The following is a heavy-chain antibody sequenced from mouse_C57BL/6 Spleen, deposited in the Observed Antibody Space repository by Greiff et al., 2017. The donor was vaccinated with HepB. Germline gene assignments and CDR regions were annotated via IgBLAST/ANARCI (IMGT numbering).Heavy chain of an antibody. Sequence: EVQLQQSGPELVKPGASVKMSCKASGYTFTDYNMHWVKQSHGKSLEWIGYINPNNGGTSYNQKFKGKATLTVNKSSSTAYMELRSLTSEDSAVYYCARPLLLRYHYAMDYWGHGTSVTVSS. CDR3: ARPLLLRYHYAMDY. V-gene: IGHV1-22*01. D-gene: IGHD1-1*01. CDR2: INPNNGGT. J-gene: IGHJ4*01. CDR1: GYTFTDYN.